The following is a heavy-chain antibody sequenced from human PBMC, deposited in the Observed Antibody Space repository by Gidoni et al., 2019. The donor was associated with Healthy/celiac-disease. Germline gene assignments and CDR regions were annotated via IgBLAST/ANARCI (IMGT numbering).Heavy chain of an antibody. D-gene: IGHD1-26*01. Sequence: LEWIGYIYYSGSTNYNPSLKSRVTISVDTSKNQFSLKLSSVTAADTAVYYCARDRRWEVDYWGQGTLVTVSS. J-gene: IGHJ4*02. V-gene: IGHV4-59*01. CDR2: IYYSGST. CDR3: ARDRRWEVDY.